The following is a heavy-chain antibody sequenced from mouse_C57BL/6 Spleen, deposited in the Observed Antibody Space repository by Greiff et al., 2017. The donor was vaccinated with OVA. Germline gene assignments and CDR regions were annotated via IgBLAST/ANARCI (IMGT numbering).Heavy chain of an antibody. CDR3: ARGGSYGNYDPNYYAMDY. CDR1: GYTFTSYW. J-gene: IGHJ4*01. CDR2: IDPSDSYT. Sequence: QVQLQQPGAELVMPGASVKLSCKASGYTFTSYWMHWVKQRPGQGLEWIGEIDPSDSYTNYNQKFKGKSTLTVDKSSSTAYMQLSSLTSEDSAVYYCARGGSYGNYDPNYYAMDYWGQGTSGTVSS. V-gene: IGHV1-69*01. D-gene: IGHD2-1*01.